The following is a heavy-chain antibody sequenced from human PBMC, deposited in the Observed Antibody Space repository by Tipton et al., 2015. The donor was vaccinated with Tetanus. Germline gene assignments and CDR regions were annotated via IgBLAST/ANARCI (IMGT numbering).Heavy chain of an antibody. J-gene: IGHJ5*02. CDR1: GGSVRSGDYS. CDR3: ARAQNYFGVLASFFDP. D-gene: IGHD3-3*01. V-gene: IGHV4-61*08. CDR2: VSYSGRT. Sequence: TLSLTCTVSGGSVRSGDYSWNWIRQPPGKGLEWLAYVSYSGRTNSNYSLKSRITISQDTSKNQFSLRLTSVTAADTAVYYCARAQNYFGVLASFFDPWGQGTLVIVSS.